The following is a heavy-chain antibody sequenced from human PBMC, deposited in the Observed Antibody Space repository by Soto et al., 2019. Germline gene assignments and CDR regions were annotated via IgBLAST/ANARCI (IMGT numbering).Heavy chain of an antibody. D-gene: IGHD1-7*01. V-gene: IGHV3-66*01. Sequence: GGSLRLSCAASGFTVSSNYMSWVRQAPGKGLEWVSVIYSGGSTYYADSVKGRFTISSDNSKNTLYLQMNSLRAEDTAVYYCARVQLELRVYYYYYMDVWGKGTTVTVSS. CDR3: ARVQLELRVYYYYYMDV. CDR1: GFTVSSNY. CDR2: IYSGGST. J-gene: IGHJ6*03.